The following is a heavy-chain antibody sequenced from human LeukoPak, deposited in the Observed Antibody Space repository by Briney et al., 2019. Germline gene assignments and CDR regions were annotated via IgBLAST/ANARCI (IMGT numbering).Heavy chain of an antibody. D-gene: IGHD2-15*01. CDR3: AREGLHLASDY. J-gene: IGHJ4*02. CDR1: GFTFSSYG. V-gene: IGHV3-20*04. CDR2: INWNSRDI. Sequence: PGGSLRLSCAASGFTFSSYGMCWVRQIPGKGLEWLSHINWNSRDIHYATSVRGRFTVSRDNARNALYLQMSSLRAEDTALYFCAREGLHLASDYWGQGTVVTVSS.